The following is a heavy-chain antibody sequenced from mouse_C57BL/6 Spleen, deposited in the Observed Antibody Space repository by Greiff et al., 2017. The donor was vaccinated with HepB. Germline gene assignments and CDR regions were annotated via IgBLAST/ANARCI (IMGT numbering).Heavy chain of an antibody. CDR2: INPNYGTT. CDR1: GYSFTDYN. J-gene: IGHJ3*01. Sequence: EVKLVESGPELVKPGASVKISCKASGYSFTDYNMNWVKQSNGKSLEWIGVINPNYGTTSYNQKFKGKATLTVDQSSSTAYMQLNSLTSEDSAVYYCARSLTPMVTTEAWFAYWGQGTLVTVSA. CDR3: ARSLTPMVTTEAWFAY. V-gene: IGHV1-39*01. D-gene: IGHD2-2*01.